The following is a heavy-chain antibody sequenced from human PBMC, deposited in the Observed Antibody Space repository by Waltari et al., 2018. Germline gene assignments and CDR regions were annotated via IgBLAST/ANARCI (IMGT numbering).Heavy chain of an antibody. CDR1: GDSISTHTYY. D-gene: IGHD6-19*01. CDR2: LHYIGDT. Sequence: QLHLQESGPGLVEPSETLSLTCTSSGDSISTHTYYWGWIRQPQGTGLEWIGSLHYIGDTYYSSSLKSRVIISVDTSNNQFSLRLTSVTAADTAIYFCARNQRGWFDAFDIWGQGTAVTVSS. J-gene: IGHJ3*02. V-gene: IGHV4-39*07. CDR3: ARNQRGWFDAFDI.